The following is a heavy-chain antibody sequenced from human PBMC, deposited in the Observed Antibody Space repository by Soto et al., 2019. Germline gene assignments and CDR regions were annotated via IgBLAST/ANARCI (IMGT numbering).Heavy chain of an antibody. CDR2: INPNSGGT. CDR1: GGTFNSYA. J-gene: IGHJ6*02. Sequence: EASVKVSCKASGGTFNSYAISWVRQAPGQGLEWMGWINPNSGGTNYAQKFQGWVTMTRDTSISTAYMELSRLRSDDTAVYYCARETTETFYYYGMDVWGQGTTVTVS. D-gene: IGHD4-17*01. V-gene: IGHV1-2*04. CDR3: ARETTETFYYYGMDV.